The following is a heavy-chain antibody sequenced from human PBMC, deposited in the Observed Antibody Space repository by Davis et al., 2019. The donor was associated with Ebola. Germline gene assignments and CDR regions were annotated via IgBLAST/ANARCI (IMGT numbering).Heavy chain of an antibody. CDR1: GGSFSGYY. J-gene: IGHJ6*02. Sequence: MPSETLSLTCAVYGGSFSGYYWSWIRQPPGKGLEWIGEINHSGRTNYNPSLKSRVTISVDTSKNQFSLKLSSVTAADTAVYYCARASPTVTYYYYGMDVWGQGTTVTVSS. V-gene: IGHV4-34*01. CDR2: INHSGRT. CDR3: ARASPTVTYYYYGMDV. D-gene: IGHD4-11*01.